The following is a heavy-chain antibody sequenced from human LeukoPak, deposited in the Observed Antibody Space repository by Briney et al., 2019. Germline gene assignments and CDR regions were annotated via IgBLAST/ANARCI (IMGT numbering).Heavy chain of an antibody. J-gene: IGHJ6*03. CDR2: IIPIFGTA. CDR3: ARALSIAARPYYYYMDV. Sequence: SVKVSCKASGGTFSSYAISRVRQAPGQGLEWMGGIIPIFGTANYAQKFQGRVTITTDESTSTAYMELSSLRSEDTAVYYCARALSIAARPYYYYMDVWGKGTTVTVSS. D-gene: IGHD6-6*01. V-gene: IGHV1-69*05. CDR1: GGTFSSYA.